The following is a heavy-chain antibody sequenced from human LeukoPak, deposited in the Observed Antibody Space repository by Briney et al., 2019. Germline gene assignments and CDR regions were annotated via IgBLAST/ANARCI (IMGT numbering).Heavy chain of an antibody. CDR2: ISSS. D-gene: IGHD2-21*02. Sequence: GGSLRLSCAASGFTFSTYSMNWVRQAPGKGLEWVSYISSSNAGSVKGRFTISRDNAKNSLYLQMNTLRAEDTGLYFCARDLGSGDHGLLVWGQGTLLTVSS. CDR1: GFTFSTYS. J-gene: IGHJ4*02. V-gene: IGHV3-48*01. CDR3: ARDLGSGDHGLLV.